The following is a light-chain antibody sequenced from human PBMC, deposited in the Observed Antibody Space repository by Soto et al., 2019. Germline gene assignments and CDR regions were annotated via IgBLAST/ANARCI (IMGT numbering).Light chain of an antibody. CDR1: PSVSSSY. V-gene: IGKV3-20*01. J-gene: IGKJ5*01. CDR3: QHYGTSAIT. CDR2: GAS. Sequence: EIVLTQSPVTLSLSPGERATLSCRASPSVSSSYLAWYQQKPGQAPRLLIFGASSRATGIPVRFSGTGSGTDFTLTVSSLEPEDFAVYYCQHYGTSAITFGQGTRLEIK.